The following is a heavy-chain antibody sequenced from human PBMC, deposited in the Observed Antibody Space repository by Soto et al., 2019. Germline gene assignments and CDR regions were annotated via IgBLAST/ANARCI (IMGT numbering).Heavy chain of an antibody. CDR2: IFSNDEK. D-gene: IGHD6-19*01. J-gene: IGHJ5*02. CDR1: GFSLSNARMG. V-gene: IGHV2-26*01. CDR3: ARTTKGNGGWYLNWFDP. Sequence: QITLKESGPVLVKPTETLTLTCTVSGFSLSNARMGASWIRQPPGKALEWLAHIFSNDEKSYSTSLKSRLTISKDTSKSQVVLTMTNMDPVDTATYYCARTTKGNGGWYLNWFDPWGQGTLVTVSS.